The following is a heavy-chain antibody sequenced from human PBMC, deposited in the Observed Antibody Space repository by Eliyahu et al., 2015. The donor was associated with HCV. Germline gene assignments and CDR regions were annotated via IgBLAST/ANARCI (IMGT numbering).Heavy chain of an antibody. V-gene: IGHV3-9*01. D-gene: IGHD6-19*01. CDR1: GFTFDDYA. J-gene: IGHJ6*02. CDR3: AKDLAVAGTSQDMDV. CDR2: ISWNSGSI. Sequence: EVQLVESGGGLVQPGRSLRLSXAASGFTFDDYAMHWVRQAPGKGLEWVSGISWNSGSIGYADSVKGRFTISRDNAKNSLYLQMNSLRAEDTALYYCAKDLAVAGTSQDMDVWGQGTTVTVSS.